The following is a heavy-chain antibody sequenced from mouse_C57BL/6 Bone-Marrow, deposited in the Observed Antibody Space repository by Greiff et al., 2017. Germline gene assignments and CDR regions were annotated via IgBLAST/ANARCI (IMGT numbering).Heavy chain of an antibody. J-gene: IGHJ3*01. Sequence: VKLVESGAELARPGASVKLSCKASGYTFTSYGISWVKQRTGQGLEWIGEIYPRSGNTYYNEKFKGKATLTADKSSSTAYMELRSLTSEDSAVYFCARGGYYGNYFFAYWGQGTLVTVSA. V-gene: IGHV1-81*01. CDR3: ARGGYYGNYFFAY. CDR2: IYPRSGNT. D-gene: IGHD2-1*01. CDR1: GYTFTSYG.